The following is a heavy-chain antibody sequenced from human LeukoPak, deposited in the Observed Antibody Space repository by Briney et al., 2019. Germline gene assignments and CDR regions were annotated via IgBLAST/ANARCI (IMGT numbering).Heavy chain of an antibody. CDR1: GGSFSGYS. J-gene: IGHJ4*02. CDR3: ARDRGGDY. CDR2: ISYDGSNK. D-gene: IGHD4-23*01. Sequence: LSLTCAVHGGSFSGYSWHWIRQAPGKGLEWVAVISYDGSNKYYADSVKGRFTISRDNSKNTLYLQMNSLRAEDTAVYYCARDRGGDYWGQGTLVTVSS. V-gene: IGHV3-30-3*01.